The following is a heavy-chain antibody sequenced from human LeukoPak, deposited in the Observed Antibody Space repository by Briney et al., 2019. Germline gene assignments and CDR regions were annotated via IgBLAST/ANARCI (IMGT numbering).Heavy chain of an antibody. Sequence: ASVKVSCKASGYSFNKYAMNWVRQVPGKGLEWMGLINPSGGTTRYAQKFQGRVTMTRDLSTSTDYMELSSLRSDDTAVYFCARDNSVGDYAWWFDPWGQGTLVTVSS. V-gene: IGHV1-46*02. CDR3: ARDNSVGDYAWWFDP. CDR2: INPSGGTT. J-gene: IGHJ5*02. CDR1: GYSFNKYA. D-gene: IGHD1-26*01.